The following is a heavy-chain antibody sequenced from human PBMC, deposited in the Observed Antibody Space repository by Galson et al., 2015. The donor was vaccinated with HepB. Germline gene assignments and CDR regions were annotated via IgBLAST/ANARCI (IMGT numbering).Heavy chain of an antibody. CDR1: GFTFSSYW. V-gene: IGHV3-74*01. CDR3: VRDPPHLRELFDY. D-gene: IGHD3-10*01. CDR2: INSDGSST. Sequence: SLRLSCAASGFTFSSYWMHWVRQAPGKGLLWVSHINSDGSSTNYADSVMGRFTIPRANAKNTLYLQMNSLRDEDTAVYYCVRDPPHLRELFDYWGQGALVTVSS. J-gene: IGHJ4*02.